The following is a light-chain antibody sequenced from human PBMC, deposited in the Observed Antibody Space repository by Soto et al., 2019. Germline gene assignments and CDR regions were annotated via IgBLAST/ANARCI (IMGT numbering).Light chain of an antibody. CDR1: SSDVGGYNY. CDR2: EVS. J-gene: IGLJ1*01. Sequence: SVLTQPASVSGSPGQSITISCTGTSSDVGGYNYVSWYQQRPGKAPKLMIYEVSNRPSGVSNRFSGSKSGNTASLTISGLQAEDEADYYCSSYTSSSTGVFGTGTKVTVL. CDR3: SSYTSSSTGV. V-gene: IGLV2-14*01.